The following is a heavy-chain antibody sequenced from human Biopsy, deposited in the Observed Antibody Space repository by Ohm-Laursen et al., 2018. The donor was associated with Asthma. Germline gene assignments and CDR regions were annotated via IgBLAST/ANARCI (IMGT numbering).Heavy chain of an antibody. CDR2: ISWNSVSL. J-gene: IGHJ6*02. Sequence: SLRLSCTASGFTFSDYGLHWVRQAPGKGLEWVSSISWNSVSLDYAASVRGRFTISRDNAKTSLYLQMNSLRDGDTAVYYCARGYSGSDRIVYYYSGLEVWGQGTTVTVSS. D-gene: IGHD5-12*01. V-gene: IGHV3-9*01. CDR1: GFTFSDYG. CDR3: ARGYSGSDRIVYYYSGLEV.